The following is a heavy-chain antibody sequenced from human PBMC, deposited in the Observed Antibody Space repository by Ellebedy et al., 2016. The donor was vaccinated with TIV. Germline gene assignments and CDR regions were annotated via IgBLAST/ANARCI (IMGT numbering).Heavy chain of an antibody. V-gene: IGHV3-33*08. D-gene: IGHD1-26*01. J-gene: IGHJ1*01. CDR1: GFTFSSYG. CDR2: IFYDGSNK. CDR3: ARDRGGSYYGFQH. Sequence: GGSLRLSCAASGFTFSSYGMHWVRQAPGKGLEWVSVIFYDGSNKYYADSVKGRFTISRDNSKNTLYLQMNRLRAEDTAVYYCARDRGGSYYGFQHWGQGTLVTVSS.